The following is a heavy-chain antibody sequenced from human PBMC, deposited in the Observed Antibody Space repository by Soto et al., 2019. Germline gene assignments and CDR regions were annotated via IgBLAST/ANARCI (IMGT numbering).Heavy chain of an antibody. CDR1: GFTFSSYS. V-gene: IGHV3-21*01. Sequence: PGGSLRLSCAASGFTFSSYSMNWVRQAPGKGLEWVSSISSSSSYIYYADSVKGRFTISRDNAKNSLYLQMNSLRAEDTAVYYCAREARQWLVQGGFDYWGQGTLVTVSS. CDR3: AREARQWLVQGGFDY. J-gene: IGHJ4*02. D-gene: IGHD6-19*01. CDR2: ISSSSSYI.